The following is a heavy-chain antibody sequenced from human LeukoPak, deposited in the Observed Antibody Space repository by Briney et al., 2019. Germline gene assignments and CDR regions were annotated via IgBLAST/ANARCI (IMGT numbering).Heavy chain of an antibody. J-gene: IGHJ4*02. CDR3: AKGRVRITMIVVVIRKPYFDY. Sequence: GGSLRLSCAASGFTFSSYAMSWVRQAPGKGLEWVSAISGSGGSTYYADSVKGRFTISRDNSKNTLYLQMNSLRAEDTAVYYCAKGRVRITMIVVVIRKPYFDYWGQGTLVTVSS. CDR1: GFTFSSYA. CDR2: ISGSGGST. V-gene: IGHV3-23*01. D-gene: IGHD3-22*01.